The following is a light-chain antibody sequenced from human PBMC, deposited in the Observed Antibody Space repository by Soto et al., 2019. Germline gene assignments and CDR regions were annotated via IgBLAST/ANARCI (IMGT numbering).Light chain of an antibody. V-gene: IGLV1-40*01. CDR2: GNS. CDR1: SSNIGAGYG. Sequence: QSVLTQPPSVSGAPGQRVTVSCTGSSSNIGAGYGVNWYQQLPGTAPKLLIYGNSNRPSGVPDRFSGSKSGTSASLAITGLQAEDEADYYCQSYDSSLSDSGVFGGGTKLTVL. CDR3: QSYDSSLSDSGV. J-gene: IGLJ3*02.